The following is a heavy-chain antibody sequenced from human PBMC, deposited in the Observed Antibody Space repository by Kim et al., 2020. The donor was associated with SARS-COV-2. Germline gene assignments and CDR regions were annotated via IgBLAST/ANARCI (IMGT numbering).Heavy chain of an antibody. CDR2: INSDGRTT. J-gene: IGHJ4*02. D-gene: IGHD3-16*01. V-gene: IGHV3-74*01. CDR3: ARGWSLGD. CDR1: GFTFSSSW. Sequence: GGSLRLSCAASGFTFSSSWMYWVRQAPGKGLVWVSRINSDGRTTNYADPVKGRFTISRDNGKNTVYLQMNSLRAEDTAVYCCARGWSLGDWGQGTLVTVSS.